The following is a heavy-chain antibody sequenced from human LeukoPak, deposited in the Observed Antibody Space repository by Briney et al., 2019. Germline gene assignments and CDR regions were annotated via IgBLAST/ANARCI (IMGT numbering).Heavy chain of an antibody. D-gene: IGHD2-15*01. CDR3: ARELRRDDI. J-gene: IGHJ3*02. CDR2: IYTSGST. CDR1: GGSISSGNYY. V-gene: IGHV4-61*02. Sequence: SETLSLTCTVSGGSISSGNYYWSWIRQPAGKGLEWIGRIYTSGSTNYKPSLRSRVTISADTSKNKFSLKLSSVTAADTAVYYCARELRRDDIWGQGTLVTVSS.